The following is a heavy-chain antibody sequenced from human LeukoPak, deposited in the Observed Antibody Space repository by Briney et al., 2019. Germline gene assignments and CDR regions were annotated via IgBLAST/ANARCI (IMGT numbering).Heavy chain of an antibody. Sequence: ASVKVSCKASGGTFSSYAISWVRQAPGQGLEWMGGIIPIFGTANYAQKFQGRVTITADKSTSTAYMELSSLRSEDTAVYYCAREIGPIQLHLWGSAFDYWGQGTLVTVSS. D-gene: IGHD5-18*01. J-gene: IGHJ4*02. CDR1: GGTFSSYA. V-gene: IGHV1-69*06. CDR3: AREIGPIQLHLWGSAFDY. CDR2: IIPIFGTA.